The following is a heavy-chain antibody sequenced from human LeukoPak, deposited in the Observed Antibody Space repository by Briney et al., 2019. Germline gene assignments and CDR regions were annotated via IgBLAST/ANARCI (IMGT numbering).Heavy chain of an antibody. CDR1: GFTFSSYG. CDR3: ARDPAPTSSSWYYFDY. Sequence: PGGSLRLSCAASGFTFSSYGMHWVRQAPGKGLXXXXXXWYDGSNKYYADSVKGRFTISRDNSKNTLYLQMNSLRAEDTAVYYCARDPAPTSSSWYYFDYWGQGTLVTVSS. V-gene: IGHV3-33*01. J-gene: IGHJ4*02. CDR2: XWYDGSNK. D-gene: IGHD6-13*01.